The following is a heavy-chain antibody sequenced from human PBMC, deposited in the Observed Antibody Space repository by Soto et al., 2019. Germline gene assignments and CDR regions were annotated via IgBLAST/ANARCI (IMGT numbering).Heavy chain of an antibody. Sequence: PGGSLRLSCAASGFTFSSYAMSWVRQAPGKGPEWVSAISGSGGSTYYADSVKGRFTISRDNSKNTLYLQMNSLRAEDTAVYYCAKDSSSWYNYYGMDVWGQGTTVTVSS. CDR2: ISGSGGST. V-gene: IGHV3-23*01. D-gene: IGHD6-13*01. J-gene: IGHJ6*02. CDR1: GFTFSSYA. CDR3: AKDSSSWYNYYGMDV.